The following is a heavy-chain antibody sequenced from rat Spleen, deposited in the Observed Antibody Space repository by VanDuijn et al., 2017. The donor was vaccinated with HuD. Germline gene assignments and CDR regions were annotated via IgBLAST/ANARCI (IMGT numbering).Heavy chain of an antibody. J-gene: IGHJ2*01. CDR3: ARGDYGGYGY. CDR1: GFTFSSYG. CDR2: ISSSSGT. D-gene: IGHD1-11*01. Sequence: VQLVESGGGLVQPGKSLKLSCSASGFTFSSYGMHWIRQAPGKGLDWVAYISSSSGTVYADAVKGRFTISRDNAKNTLYLQLNSLKSEDTAIYYCARGDYGGYGYWGQGVMVTVSS. V-gene: IGHV5-62*01.